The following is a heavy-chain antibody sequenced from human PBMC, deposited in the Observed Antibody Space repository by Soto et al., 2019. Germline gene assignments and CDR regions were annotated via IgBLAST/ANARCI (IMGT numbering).Heavy chain of an antibody. CDR3: ARGGVATPIDY. V-gene: IGHV4-31*03. J-gene: IGHJ4*02. CDR2: IYYSGST. D-gene: IGHD2-15*01. Sequence: SETLSLTCTVSGGSISSGGYYWSWIRQHPGKGLEWIGYIYYSGSTYYNPSLKSRVTISVDTSKNQFSLKLSSVTAADTAVYYCARGGVATPIDYWGQGXLVTVYS. CDR1: GGSISSGGYY.